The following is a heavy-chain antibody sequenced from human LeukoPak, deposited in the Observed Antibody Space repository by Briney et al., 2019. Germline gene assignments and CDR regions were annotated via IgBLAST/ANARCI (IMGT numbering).Heavy chain of an antibody. CDR2: ISWNSGSI. D-gene: IGHD2-2*02. V-gene: IGHV3-9*01. CDR1: GFTFDDYA. Sequence: GGSLRLSCAASGFTFDDYAMHWVRQAPGKGLEWVSGISWNSGSIGYADSVKGRFTISRDNAKNSLYLQMNSLRAEDTALYYCAKDMGVVPAAIAHYYYYGMDVWGQGTTVTVSS. CDR3: AKDMGVVPAAIAHYYYYGMDV. J-gene: IGHJ6*02.